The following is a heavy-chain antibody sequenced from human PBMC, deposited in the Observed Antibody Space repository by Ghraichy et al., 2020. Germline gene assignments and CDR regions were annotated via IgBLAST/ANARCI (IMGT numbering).Heavy chain of an antibody. CDR2: ISNSAAST. J-gene: IGHJ6*02. V-gene: IGHV3-23*01. CDR3: AKEPGIAVAGGGMDV. Sequence: GSLRLSCAASGLSLSSYAMSWVRQAPGKGLEWVSGISNSAASTYYADSVKGRFTISRDNSKNTLFLQMNSLRAEDTAVYYCAKEPGIAVAGGGMDVWGQGTTVT. CDR1: GLSLSSYA. D-gene: IGHD6-19*01.